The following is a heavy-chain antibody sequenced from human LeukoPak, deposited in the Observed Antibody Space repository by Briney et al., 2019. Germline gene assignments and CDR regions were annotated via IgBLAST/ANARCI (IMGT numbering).Heavy chain of an antibody. Sequence: GGSLRLSCAASGFTFNGYAMSWVRQAPGKGLEWVSTISPTGAGTYYADSVKGLFTISRDNSKNTLYLEMNSLRAEDTAVYYCAKYTERAFDVWGQGTTVTVSS. D-gene: IGHD2-2*02. V-gene: IGHV3-23*01. J-gene: IGHJ3*01. CDR1: GFTFNGYA. CDR3: AKYTERAFDV. CDR2: ISPTGAGT.